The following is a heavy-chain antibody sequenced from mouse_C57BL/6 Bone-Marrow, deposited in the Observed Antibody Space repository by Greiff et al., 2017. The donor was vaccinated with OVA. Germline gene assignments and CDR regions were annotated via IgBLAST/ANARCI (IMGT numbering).Heavy chain of an antibody. D-gene: IGHD4-1*01. V-gene: IGHV1-82*01. J-gene: IGHJ2*01. CDR3: ARRGTGTGYFDY. CDR1: GYAFSSSW. CDR2: IYPGDGDT. Sequence: VMLVESGPELVKPGASVKISCKASGYAFSSSWMNWVKQRPGKGLEWIGRIYPGDGDTNYNGKFKGKATLTADKSSSTAYMQLSSLTSEVSAVYFCARRGTGTGYFDYWGQGTTLTVSS.